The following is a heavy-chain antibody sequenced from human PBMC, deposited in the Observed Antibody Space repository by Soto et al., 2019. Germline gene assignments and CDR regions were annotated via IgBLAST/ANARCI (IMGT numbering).Heavy chain of an antibody. J-gene: IGHJ6*02. CDR2: VSAYNGNT. CDR1: GYTFTSYG. CDR3: ARVNYDYYYGMDV. Sequence: GASVKVCKASGYTFTSYGISWVRQAPGQGLEWMGWVSAYNGNTNYAQKLQGRVTMTTDTSTSTAYMELRSLRSDDTAVYYCARVNYDYYYGMDVWGQGTTVTVSS. V-gene: IGHV1-18*01.